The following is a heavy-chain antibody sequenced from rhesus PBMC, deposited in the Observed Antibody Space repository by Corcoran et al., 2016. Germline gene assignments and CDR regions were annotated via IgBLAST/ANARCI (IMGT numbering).Heavy chain of an antibody. D-gene: IGHD3-3*01. CDR1: GGSISGGYY. CDR3: ARAPYNIWSGYYALDYFDY. CDR2: IYGNTASP. V-gene: IGHV4S7*01. J-gene: IGHJ4*01. Sequence: QVQLQESGPGLVKPSETLSLTCAVSGGSISGGYYWGWIRQHPGKGLEWIGNIYGNTASPYSHPSLKSRVTISKDTSKNQFSLKLSSVTAADTAVYYCARAPYNIWSGYYALDYFDYWGQGVLVTVSS.